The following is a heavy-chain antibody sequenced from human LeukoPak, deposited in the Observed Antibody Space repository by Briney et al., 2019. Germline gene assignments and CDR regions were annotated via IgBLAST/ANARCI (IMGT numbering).Heavy chain of an antibody. CDR1: GFTFSSYA. V-gene: IGHV3-30*04. D-gene: IGHD2-2*01. J-gene: IGHJ6*03. CDR2: ISYDGSNK. CDR3: ARVGRASASLYYYYYYMDV. Sequence: GGSLRLSCAASGFTFSSYAMHWVRQAPGKGLEWVAVISYDGSNKYYADSVKGRFTISRDNSKNTLYLQMNSLRAEDTAVYYCARVGRASASLYYYYYYMDVWGKGTTVTISS.